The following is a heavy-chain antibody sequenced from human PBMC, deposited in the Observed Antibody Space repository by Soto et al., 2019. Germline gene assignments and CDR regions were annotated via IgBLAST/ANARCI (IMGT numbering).Heavy chain of an antibody. J-gene: IGHJ6*03. CDR1: GLTFSSYG. CDR2: ISYDGSNK. D-gene: IGHD3-16*01. CDR3: AKDHDYAYIWGSNFSYIDV. V-gene: IGHV3-30*18. Sequence: QVQLVESGGGVVQPGRSLRLSCAASGLTFSSYGMHWVRQAPGKGLEWVTIISYDGSNKYYADSVKGRFTISRDNSKNTENLKMTSQRAENTAVYYCAKDHDYAYIWGSNFSYIDVWCNGTTVTVSS.